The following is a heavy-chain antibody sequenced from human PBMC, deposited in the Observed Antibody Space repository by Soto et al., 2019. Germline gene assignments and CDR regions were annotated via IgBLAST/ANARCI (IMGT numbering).Heavy chain of an antibody. CDR2: IWHDGSNE. CDR3: AGDDTGGGLSYYLDA. CDR1: GFNFNAYG. J-gene: IGHJ4*02. Sequence: QVHLVQSGGGVVQPGKSLRLSCAGSGFNFNAYGMHWVRQGPGRGLEWLAIIWHDGSNEFYADSVKGRFTISRDNSKRTVSLQMNNLRAEDTAIYYCAGDDTGGGLSYYLDAWGQGTLVTVSS. V-gene: IGHV3-33*01. D-gene: IGHD2-8*02.